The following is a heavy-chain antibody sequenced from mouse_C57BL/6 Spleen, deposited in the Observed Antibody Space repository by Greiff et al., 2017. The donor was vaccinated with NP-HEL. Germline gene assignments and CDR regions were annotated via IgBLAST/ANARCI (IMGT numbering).Heavy chain of an antibody. CDR3: TRASVVAGDFDY. CDR2: ISSGGDYI. CDR1: GFTFSSYA. D-gene: IGHD1-1*01. Sequence: EVKLVESGEGLVKPGGSLKLSCAASGFTFSSYAMSWVRQTPEKRLEWVAYISSGGDYIYYADTVKGRFTISRDNARNTLYLQMSSLKSEDTAMYYCTRASVVAGDFDYWGQGTTLTVSS. J-gene: IGHJ2*01. V-gene: IGHV5-9-1*02.